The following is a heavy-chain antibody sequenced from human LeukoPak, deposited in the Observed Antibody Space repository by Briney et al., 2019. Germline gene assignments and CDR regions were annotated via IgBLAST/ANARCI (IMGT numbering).Heavy chain of an antibody. V-gene: IGHV1-2*02. CDR3: ARVAGGDWYYFDY. Sequence: ASVKVSCKASGYTFTAYYMHWVRQAPGQGLKWMGWINLNSGGTNYAQKFQGRVTMTRDTSISAAYMDLSRLGSDDTAVYYCARVAGGDWYYFDYWGQGTLVTVSS. CDR2: INLNSGGT. D-gene: IGHD2-21*02. J-gene: IGHJ4*02. CDR1: GYTFTAYY.